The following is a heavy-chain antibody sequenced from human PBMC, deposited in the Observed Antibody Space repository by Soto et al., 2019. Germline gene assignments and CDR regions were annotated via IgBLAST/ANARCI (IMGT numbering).Heavy chain of an antibody. CDR2: INPNSGGT. D-gene: IGHD1-26*01. V-gene: IGHV1-2*04. CDR1: GYTFTGYY. J-gene: IGHJ6*02. Sequence: ASVKVSCKASGYTFTGYYMHWVRQAPGQGLEWMGWINPNSGGTNYAQKFQGWVTMTRDTSISTAYMELSRLRSDDTAVYYCARAIDRYYYYYGTDVWRQGTTVTVS. CDR3: ARAIDRYYYYYGTDV.